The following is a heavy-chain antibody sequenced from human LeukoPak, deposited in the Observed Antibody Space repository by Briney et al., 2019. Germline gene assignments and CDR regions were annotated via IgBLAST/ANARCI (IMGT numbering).Heavy chain of an antibody. CDR1: GASFSSSEYY. V-gene: IGHV4-39*01. D-gene: IGHD2-2*01. Sequence: SETLSLTCTVSGASFSSSEYYWAWIRQPRGRGLEWFGCIFSSGSTYYNPSHQSRVTISVDTSKNQFSLKLNSVTAADTAVYYCARQHSTTCYVVGYFDFWGQGTLVTVSS. J-gene: IGHJ4*02. CDR3: ARQHSTTCYVVGYFDF. CDR2: IFSSGST.